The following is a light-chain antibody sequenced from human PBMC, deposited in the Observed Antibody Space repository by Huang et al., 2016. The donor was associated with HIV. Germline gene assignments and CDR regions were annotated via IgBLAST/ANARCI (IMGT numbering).Light chain of an antibody. Sequence: DVVMTQSPGSLAVSLGERATINCKSSQSGFSYNGRNYLAWYQQKSGQPHTLLIYWASTRDAGVPDRFSGSGFGTDFTLTISNLQAEDVALYFCHQYYSSPPTFGQGTKLEIK. V-gene: IGKV4-1*01. CDR2: WAS. J-gene: IGKJ2*01. CDR1: QSGFSYNGRNY. CDR3: HQYYSSPPT.